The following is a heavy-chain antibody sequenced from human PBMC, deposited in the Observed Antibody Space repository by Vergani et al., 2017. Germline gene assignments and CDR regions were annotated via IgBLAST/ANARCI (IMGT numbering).Heavy chain of an antibody. CDR1: GFTFSSYG. V-gene: IGHV3-30*02. D-gene: IGHD3-3*01. CDR3: AKDLRRFLEWLLSYFDY. Sequence: QVQLVESGGGVVQPGGSLRLSCAASGFTFSSYGMHWVRQAPGKGLEWVAFIRYDGSNKYYADSMKGRFTISRDNSKNTLYLQMNSLRAEDTAVYYCAKDLRRFLEWLLSYFDYWGQGTLVTVSS. CDR2: IRYDGSNK. J-gene: IGHJ4*02.